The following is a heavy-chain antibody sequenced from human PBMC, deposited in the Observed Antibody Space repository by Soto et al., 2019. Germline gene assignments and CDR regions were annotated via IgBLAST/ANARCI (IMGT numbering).Heavy chain of an antibody. CDR3: ARGGFDP. CDR1: GGTVSSGTYF. V-gene: IGHV4-61*01. CDR2: VYYSGST. J-gene: IGHJ5*02. Sequence: PSETLSLTCPFSGGTVSSGTYFWSWIRQSPGKGLEWIGYVYYSGSTNYNPSLKSRVTISVDTSKNQFSLKLSSVTAADTAVYYCARGGFDPWGQGTLVTVSS.